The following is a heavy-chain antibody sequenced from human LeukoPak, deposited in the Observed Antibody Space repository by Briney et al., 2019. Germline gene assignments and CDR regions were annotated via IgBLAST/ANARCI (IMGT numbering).Heavy chain of an antibody. CDR1: GGSISSYY. J-gene: IGHJ3*02. V-gene: IGHV4-59*01. CDR2: IYYSGST. Sequence: SETLSLTCTVSGGSISSYYWSWIRQPPGKGLEWIGYIYYSGSTNYNPSLKSRVTISVDTSKNQFSLKLSSVTAADTAVYYCAREYDTCAFDIWGQGTVVTVSS. D-gene: IGHD2-8*01. CDR3: AREYDTCAFDI.